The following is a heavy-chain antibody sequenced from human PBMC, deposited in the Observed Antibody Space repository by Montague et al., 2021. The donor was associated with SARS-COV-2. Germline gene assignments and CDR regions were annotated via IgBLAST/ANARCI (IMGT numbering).Heavy chain of an antibody. Sequence: SLRLSCAASGFTFSSYEMNWVRQAPGKGLEWVSYISSSDSTIYYADSVKGRFSISRDNAKNSLYLQMNSLRAGDTAVYYCARQASGSYWYYFDYWGQGTLVTVSS. CDR1: GFTFSSYE. CDR2: ISSSDSTI. D-gene: IGHD3-10*01. V-gene: IGHV3-48*03. CDR3: ARQASGSYWYYFDY. J-gene: IGHJ4*02.